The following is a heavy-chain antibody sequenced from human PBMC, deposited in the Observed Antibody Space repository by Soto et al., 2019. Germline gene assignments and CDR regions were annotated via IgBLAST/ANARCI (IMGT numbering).Heavy chain of an antibody. J-gene: IGHJ4*02. CDR1: GGSISSYY. V-gene: IGHV4-59*08. D-gene: IGHD5-18*01. Sequence: QVQLQESGPGLVKPSETLSLTCTVSGGSISSYYWSWIRQPPGKGLEWIGYIYYSGSTNYNPSLKRRVTISVDTSNNQFSLKLSSVTAADTAVYSCARRYGSCFDYWGQGTLVTVSS. CDR3: ARRYGSCFDY. CDR2: IYYSGST.